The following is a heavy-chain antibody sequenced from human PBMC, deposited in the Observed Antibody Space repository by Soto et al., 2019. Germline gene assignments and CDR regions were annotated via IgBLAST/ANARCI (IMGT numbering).Heavy chain of an antibody. CDR3: ARVYSSSSGRALDY. J-gene: IGHJ4*02. Sequence: EVQLVESGGGLVQPGESLRLSCAASGFTFNNDWMSWVRQAPGKGLEWAANIKQDGSEKDYVDSVKGRYTVSRDNASNSLYLQVNSLRAEDTAVDYCARVYSSSSGRALDYWGRGTLVIVSS. D-gene: IGHD6-6*01. V-gene: IGHV3-7*01. CDR2: IKQDGSEK. CDR1: GFTFNNDW.